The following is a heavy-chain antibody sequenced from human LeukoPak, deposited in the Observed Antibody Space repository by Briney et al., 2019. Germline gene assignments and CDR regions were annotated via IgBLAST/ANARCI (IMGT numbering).Heavy chain of an antibody. V-gene: IGHV3-15*01. Sequence: KPGGSLRLSCAASGFTFSNAWMSWVRQAPGKGLEWVGRIKSKTDGGTTDYAAPVKGRFTISRDDSKNTLYLQMNSLKTEDTAVYYCTTGTPTYYGYVFDYWGQGTLVTVSS. J-gene: IGHJ4*02. CDR2: IKSKTDGGTT. D-gene: IGHD3-16*01. CDR1: GFTFSNAW. CDR3: TTGTPTYYGYVFDY.